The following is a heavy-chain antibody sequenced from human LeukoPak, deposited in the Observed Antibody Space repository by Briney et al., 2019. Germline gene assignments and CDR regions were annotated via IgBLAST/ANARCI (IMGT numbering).Heavy chain of an antibody. D-gene: IGHD3-22*01. CDR1: GYTFNDYY. J-gene: IGHJ3*02. CDR3: ARAGLWDYSDTSGYHNGAFDI. CDR2: INPDSGGT. V-gene: IGHV1-2*02. Sequence: ASVKVSCKASGYTFNDYYMHWVRQAPGQGLEWMGRINPDSGGTDYAQKFQGRVTMTRDTSISTAYMELSRLRSDDTAVYYCARAGLWDYSDTSGYHNGAFDIWGQGTMVTVSS.